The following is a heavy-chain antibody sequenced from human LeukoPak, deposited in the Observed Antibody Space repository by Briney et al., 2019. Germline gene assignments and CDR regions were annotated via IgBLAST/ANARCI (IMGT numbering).Heavy chain of an antibody. CDR2: IWYDGSNK. J-gene: IGHJ4*02. CDR3: ARDYAHWGPPIYYFDY. D-gene: IGHD7-27*01. CDR1: GFTFSSHW. V-gene: IGHV3-33*08. Sequence: GGSLRLSCAASGFTFSSHWMHWVRQAPGKGLEWVAVIWYDGSNKYYADSVKGRFTISRDNSKNTLYLQMNSLRAEDTAVYYCARDYAHWGPPIYYFDYWGQGTLVTVSS.